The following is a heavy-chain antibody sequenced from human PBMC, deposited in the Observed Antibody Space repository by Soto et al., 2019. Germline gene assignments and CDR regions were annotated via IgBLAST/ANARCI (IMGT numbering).Heavy chain of an antibody. CDR3: ASGLFCSSTSCPYYYYYGMDV. V-gene: IGHV1-69*01. J-gene: IGHJ6*02. Sequence: QVQLVQSGAEVKKPGSSVKVSCKASGGTFSSYAISWVRQAPGQGLEWMRGIIPIFGTANYAQKFQGRVTITADESTSTAYMELSSLRSEDTAVYYCASGLFCSSTSCPYYYYYGMDVWGQGTTVTVSS. D-gene: IGHD2-2*01. CDR2: IIPIFGTA. CDR1: GGTFSSYA.